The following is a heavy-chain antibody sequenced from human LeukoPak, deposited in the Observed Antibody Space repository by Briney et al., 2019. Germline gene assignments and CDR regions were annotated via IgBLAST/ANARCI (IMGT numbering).Heavy chain of an antibody. CDR2: IYYSGST. V-gene: IGHV4-30-2*03. Sequence: RASQTLSLTCTVSGDSISSGFYYWSWIRQPAGKGLEWIGSIYYSGSTYYNPSLKSRVTISVDTSKNHFSLELSSVTAADTAVYYCARRPDCSSTSCYPNWFDLWGQGTLVTVSS. J-gene: IGHJ5*02. CDR1: GDSISSGFYY. D-gene: IGHD2-2*01. CDR3: ARRPDCSSTSCYPNWFDL.